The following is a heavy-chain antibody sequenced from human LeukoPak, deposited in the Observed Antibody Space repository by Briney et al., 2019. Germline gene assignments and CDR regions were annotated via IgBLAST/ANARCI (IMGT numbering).Heavy chain of an antibody. J-gene: IGHJ6*02. Sequence: ASVKVSCKASGYTFTSYGISWVRQAPGQGLEWMGWISAYNGNTNYAQNLQGRVTMTADTSTNTAYMELRSLRSDDTAVYYCARDGKPYYNILTGHEDYYYGMDVWGQGTTVTVSS. V-gene: IGHV1-18*01. CDR3: ARDGKPYYNILTGHEDYYYGMDV. D-gene: IGHD3-9*01. CDR1: GYTFTSYG. CDR2: ISAYNGNT.